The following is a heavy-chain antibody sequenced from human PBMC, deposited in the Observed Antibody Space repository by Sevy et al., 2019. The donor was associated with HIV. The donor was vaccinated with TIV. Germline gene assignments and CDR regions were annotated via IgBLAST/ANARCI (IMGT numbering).Heavy chain of an antibody. CDR2: ISSSGSTI. Sequence: GGSLRLSCAASGFTFSSYDMNWVRQAPGKGLEWISYISSSGSTIYYADSVKGRFTISRDNAKNSLYLQMNSLRAEDTADYYCAKLRRYNSSWDAFDIWGQGTIITVSS. V-gene: IGHV3-48*03. J-gene: IGHJ3*02. D-gene: IGHD6-13*01. CDR3: AKLRRYNSSWDAFDI. CDR1: GFTFSSYD.